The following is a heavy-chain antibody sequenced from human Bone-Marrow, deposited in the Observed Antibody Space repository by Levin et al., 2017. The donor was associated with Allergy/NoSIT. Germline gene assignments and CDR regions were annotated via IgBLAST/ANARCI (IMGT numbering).Heavy chain of an antibody. Sequence: VSGPTLVKPTQTLTLTCTFSGFSLSTEGVGVAWIRLPPGKALEWLALIYWDNDRRLSSSLKKRLTIARGSSHNQVVLTMTDVDPADTGTYYCAHSRAVAGVTPSYDRWGRGIRVTVSS. V-gene: IGHV2-5*02. CDR2: IYWDNDR. D-gene: IGHD6-19*01. CDR3: AHSRAVAGVTPSYDR. J-gene: IGHJ5*02. CDR1: GFSLSTEGVG.